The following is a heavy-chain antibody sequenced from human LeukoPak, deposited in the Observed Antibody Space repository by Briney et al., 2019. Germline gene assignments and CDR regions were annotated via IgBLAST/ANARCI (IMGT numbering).Heavy chain of an antibody. CDR1: GLSFSRYW. V-gene: IGHV3-7*01. Sequence: GRSLRLSCVVSGLSFSRYWMAWLRQAPAKGLEGVASINQDVSRTPYLDSVKGRLTISRDNAKNSLFLQMNSLRVEDTSVYYCARLKDDVTKLDYWGQGTLVTVSS. J-gene: IGHJ4*02. D-gene: IGHD2-8*01. CDR3: ARLKDDVTKLDY. CDR2: INQDVSRT.